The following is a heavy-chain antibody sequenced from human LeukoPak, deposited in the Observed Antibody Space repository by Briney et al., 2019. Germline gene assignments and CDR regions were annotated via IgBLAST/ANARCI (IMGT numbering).Heavy chain of an antibody. CDR1: GESFSGYY. CDR2: INHSGST. V-gene: IGHV4-34*01. D-gene: IGHD3-3*01. CDR3: ARASRSGYDIRNWFDP. J-gene: IGHJ5*02. Sequence: SETLSLTCAVYGESFSGYYWSWIRQPPGKGLEWIGEINHSGSTNYNPSLKSRVTISVDTSKNQFSLKLSSVTAADTAVYYCARASRSGYDIRNWFDPWGQGTLVTVSS.